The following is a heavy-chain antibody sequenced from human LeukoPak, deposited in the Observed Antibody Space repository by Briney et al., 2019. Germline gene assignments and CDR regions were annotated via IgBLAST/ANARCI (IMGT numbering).Heavy chain of an antibody. CDR2: SRNKANSYTT. CDR3: ARVRYGGYDFGQ. J-gene: IGHJ4*02. CDR1: GVTLSDHH. D-gene: IGHD4-17*01. Sequence: PGGSLRLSCAASGVTLSDHHMDWVRQPPGKGLEWIGRSRNKANSYTTEYAASVKGRFAISRDDSNNSLYLQMNSLKSEDTAVYYCARVRYGGYDFGQWGQGTLVTVSS. V-gene: IGHV3-72*01.